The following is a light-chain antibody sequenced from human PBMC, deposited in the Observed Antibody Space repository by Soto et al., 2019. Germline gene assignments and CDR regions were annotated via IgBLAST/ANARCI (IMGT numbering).Light chain of an antibody. CDR1: SFNIGNNY. J-gene: IGLJ1*01. Sequence: QSVLTQPPSGSAAPGQKVTISCSGSSFNIGNNYVSWYQQLPGTAPKLLIYENNKRPSGILDRFSGSKSGTSATLGITGLQTGDEADYYCGTWDSSLSAFVFGTGTKLTVL. CDR3: GTWDSSLSAFV. V-gene: IGLV1-51*02. CDR2: ENN.